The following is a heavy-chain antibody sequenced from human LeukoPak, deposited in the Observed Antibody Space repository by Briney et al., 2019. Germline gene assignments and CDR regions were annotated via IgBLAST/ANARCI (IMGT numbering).Heavy chain of an antibody. D-gene: IGHD3-22*01. J-gene: IGHJ4*02. CDR1: GFTFSSYG. CDR2: ISGSGGST. Sequence: GGSLRLSCAASGFTFSSYGMSWVRQAPGKGLEWVSAISGSGGSTYYADSVKGRFTISRDNSKNTLYLQMNSLRAEDTAVYYCAKSRYYDSSGPALWGQGTLVTVSS. CDR3: AKSRYYDSSGPAL. V-gene: IGHV3-23*01.